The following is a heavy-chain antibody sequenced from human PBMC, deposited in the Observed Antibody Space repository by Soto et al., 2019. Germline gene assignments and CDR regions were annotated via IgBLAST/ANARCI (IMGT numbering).Heavy chain of an antibody. V-gene: IGHV1-3*01. J-gene: IGHJ4*02. D-gene: IGHD3-10*01. CDR1: GGTFSSYT. Sequence: ASVKVSCKASGGTFSSYTISWVRQAPGQRLEWMGWIDAGNGNTKYSQKFQGRVTITRDTSASTVYMELISLRSEDTAVYYCARDDGSGSYPTLFDYWGQGTLVTVSS. CDR3: ARDDGSGSYPTLFDY. CDR2: IDAGNGNT.